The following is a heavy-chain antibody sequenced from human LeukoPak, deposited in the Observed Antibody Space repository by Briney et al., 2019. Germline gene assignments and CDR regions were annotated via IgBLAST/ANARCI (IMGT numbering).Heavy chain of an antibody. CDR3: AHFKLTIFDS. V-gene: IGHV2-5*02. Sequence: SGPYAGEPTETLTMTCTFSGFSLSSTGAGVGWIRQPTGKALEWLALIYWDDDKRYSPSLKSKLSIIKDTSKNQVVLTMTNVDPVDTATYYCAHFKLTIFDSWGQGNLVTVSS. D-gene: IGHD3-3*01. J-gene: IGHJ4*02. CDR2: IYWDDDK. CDR1: GFSLSSTGAG.